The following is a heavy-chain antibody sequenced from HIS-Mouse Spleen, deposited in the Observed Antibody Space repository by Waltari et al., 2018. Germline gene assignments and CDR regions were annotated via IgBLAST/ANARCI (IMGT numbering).Heavy chain of an antibody. CDR1: GFPLSTSGMC. V-gene: IGHV2-70*15. CDR2: IDLDDDK. J-gene: IGHJ4*02. CDR3: ARIAEGYTSGWYAFDY. D-gene: IGHD6-19*01. Sequence: QVTLRESGPALVKPTQTLTLTCTFSGFPLSTSGMCVSWIRQPPGKALEWLARIDLDDDKYYSTSQKTRLTISKDTSKNQVVLTMTNMDPVDTATYYCARIAEGYTSGWYAFDYWGQGTLVTVSS.